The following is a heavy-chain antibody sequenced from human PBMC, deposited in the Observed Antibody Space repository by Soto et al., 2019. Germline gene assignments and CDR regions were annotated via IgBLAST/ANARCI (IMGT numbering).Heavy chain of an antibody. CDR1: GFSLSNARMG. J-gene: IGHJ6*02. V-gene: IGHV2-26*01. CDR3: ARIRRDSSGYYYYYYGMDV. CDR2: IFSNDEK. D-gene: IGHD3-22*01. Sequence: QVTLKESGPVLVKPTETLTLTCTVSGFSLSNARMGVSWIRQPPGKALEWLAHIFSNDEKSYSTSLKSRLTISKDTDKSQVVLTMTNMDPVDTATYYCARIRRDSSGYYYYYYGMDVWGQGTTVTVSS.